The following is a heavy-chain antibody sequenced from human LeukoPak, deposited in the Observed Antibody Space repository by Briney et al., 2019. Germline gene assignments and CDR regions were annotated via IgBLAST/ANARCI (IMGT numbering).Heavy chain of an antibody. CDR3: TRDSGLTGYDLLDY. Sequence: GGSLRLSCAPSGFPFRTYWITWVRQDPGEGLEWGANIKNDGCEKSYVDSVKGRITISRDNAENSLFLQMNSLRVEDTTIYYCTRDSGLTGYDLLDYWGQGTLVTVSS. J-gene: IGHJ4*02. V-gene: IGHV3-7*01. CDR1: GFPFRTYW. CDR2: IKNDGCEK. D-gene: IGHD5-12*01.